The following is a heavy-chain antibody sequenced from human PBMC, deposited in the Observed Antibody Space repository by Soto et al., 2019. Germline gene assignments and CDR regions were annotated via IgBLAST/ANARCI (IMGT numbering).Heavy chain of an antibody. CDR3: ARVRRLGGYNYTSRYYGRCL. CDR2: TYPGDSDT. D-gene: IGHD5-12*01. CDR1: GYSFTSYR. J-gene: IGHJ6*01. V-gene: IGHV5-51*01. Sequence: GESLKISCKGSGYSFTSYRIGWVRQMPGKGLEWMGITYPGDSDTRYSPSFQGQVTISADKSISTAYLQWSSLKASDTAMYYCARVRRLGGYNYTSRYYGRCLWRRRT.